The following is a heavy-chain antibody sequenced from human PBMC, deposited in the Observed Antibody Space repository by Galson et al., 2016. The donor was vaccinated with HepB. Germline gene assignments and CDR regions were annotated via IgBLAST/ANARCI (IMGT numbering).Heavy chain of an antibody. V-gene: IGHV3-7*01. CDR3: ARVRYYGSDL. CDR2: IKQGESEK. Sequence: SLRLSCAASGFTFSSYWMSWVRQAPGKGLEWVANIKQGESEKYYVDSIKGRFTIFRDNGEQSLYLQMNSLRAEDTAVYYCARVRYYGSDLWGQGTLVTVSS. CDR1: GFTFSSYW. J-gene: IGHJ5*02. D-gene: IGHD3-10*01.